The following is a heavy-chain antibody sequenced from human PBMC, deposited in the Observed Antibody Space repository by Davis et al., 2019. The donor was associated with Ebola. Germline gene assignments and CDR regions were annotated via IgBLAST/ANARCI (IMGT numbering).Heavy chain of an antibody. D-gene: IGHD1-26*01. CDR3: AKDTSNIWFDI. V-gene: IGHV3-33*06. J-gene: IGHJ3*02. CDR2: IWDDGSNK. Sequence: GESLKISCAASGFTFNSFAMNWVRQAPGKGLQWVAVIWDDGSNKYYADSVKGRFTISRDNSKNTLYLQMNGLRVEDTAIYYCAKDTSNIWFDIWGQGTNVTVSS. CDR1: GFTFNSFA.